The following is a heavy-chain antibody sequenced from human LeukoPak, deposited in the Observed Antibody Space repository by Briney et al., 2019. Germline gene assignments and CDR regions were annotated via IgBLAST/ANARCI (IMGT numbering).Heavy chain of an antibody. CDR1: GYSFTSYW. V-gene: IGHV5-51*01. J-gene: IGHJ4*02. Sequence: KPGGSLRLSCKGIGYSFTSYWIGWVRQMPGKGLEWMGIIYPGDSDTRYSPSFQGQVTTSADKSISTAYLQWSSLKASDTAMYYCARTPPLDGDYLYYFDYWGQGTLVTVSS. CDR2: IYPGDSDT. D-gene: IGHD4-17*01. CDR3: ARTPPLDGDYLYYFDY.